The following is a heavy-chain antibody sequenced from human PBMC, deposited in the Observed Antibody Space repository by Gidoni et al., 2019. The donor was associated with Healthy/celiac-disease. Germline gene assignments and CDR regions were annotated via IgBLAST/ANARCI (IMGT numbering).Heavy chain of an antibody. D-gene: IGHD3-3*01. V-gene: IGHV3-21*01. J-gene: IGHJ3*02. Sequence: EVQLVESGGGLVKPGGSLRLSCAASGFTFSSYSMNWVRQAPGKGLEWVSSISSSSSYIYYTDSVKGRFTISRENAKNSLYLQMNSLRAEDTAVYYCARGYDFWSGYYTAYDAFDIWGQGTMVTVSS. CDR3: ARGYDFWSGYYTAYDAFDI. CDR1: GFTFSSYS. CDR2: ISSSSSYI.